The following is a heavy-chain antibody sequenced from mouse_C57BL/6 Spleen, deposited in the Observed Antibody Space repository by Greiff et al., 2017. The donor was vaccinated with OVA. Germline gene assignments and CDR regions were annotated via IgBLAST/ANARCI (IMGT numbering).Heavy chain of an antibody. CDR3: TGREEGGSSSAWFAY. CDR1: GYTFTDYE. D-gene: IGHD1-1*01. J-gene: IGHJ3*01. Sequence: VKLMESGAELVRPGASVTLSCKASGYTFTDYEMHWVKQTPVHGLEWIGAIDPETGGTAYNQKFKGKAILTADKSSSTAYMELRSLTSEDSAVYYCTGREEGGSSSAWFAYWGQGTLVTVSA. CDR2: IDPETGGT. V-gene: IGHV1-15*01.